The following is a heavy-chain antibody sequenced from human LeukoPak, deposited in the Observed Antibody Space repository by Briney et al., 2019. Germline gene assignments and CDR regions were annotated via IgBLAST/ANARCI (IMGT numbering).Heavy chain of an antibody. V-gene: IGHV1-69*05. CDR1: GGTFSSYA. Sequence: SVKVSCKASGGTFSSYAISWGRQAPGQGLEWMGRIIPIFGTANYAQKFQGRVTITTDESTSTAYMELSSLRSEDTAVYYCARVWSDAFDIWGQGTMVTVSS. D-gene: IGHD3-10*01. CDR2: IIPIFGTA. J-gene: IGHJ3*02. CDR3: ARVWSDAFDI.